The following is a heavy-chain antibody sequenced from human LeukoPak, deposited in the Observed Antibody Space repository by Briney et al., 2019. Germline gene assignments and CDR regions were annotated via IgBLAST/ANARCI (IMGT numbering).Heavy chain of an antibody. V-gene: IGHV3-48*03. J-gene: IGHJ4*02. CDR3: GKDMSPGGLDN. Sequence: GGSLRLSCAASGFTFSNYEMNWLRQAPGKGLEWVSYINSGGSIIYYTDSVKGRFTISRDNAKNSLYLQMNSLRAEDTALYYCGKDMSPGGLDNWGQGTLVTVSS. CDR2: INSGGSII. CDR1: GFTFSNYE. D-gene: IGHD3-10*01.